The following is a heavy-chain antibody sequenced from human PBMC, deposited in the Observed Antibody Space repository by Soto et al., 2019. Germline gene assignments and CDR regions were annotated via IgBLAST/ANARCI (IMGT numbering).Heavy chain of an antibody. D-gene: IGHD6-19*01. Sequence: QVQLVQSGAEVKKPGSSVKVSCKASGGTFSSYTISWVRQAPGQGLEWMGRIIPILGIANYAQKFQGRGTITADKSTSPAYMELSSLRSDDTAVYYCARDGPYGAVAVVDYWGQGTLVTVSS. CDR2: IIPILGIA. CDR1: GGTFSSYT. V-gene: IGHV1-69*08. CDR3: ARDGPYGAVAVVDY. J-gene: IGHJ4*02.